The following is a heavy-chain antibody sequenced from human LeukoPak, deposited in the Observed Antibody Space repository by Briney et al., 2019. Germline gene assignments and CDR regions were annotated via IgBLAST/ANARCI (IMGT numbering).Heavy chain of an antibody. J-gene: IGHJ6*03. V-gene: IGHV3-53*01. D-gene: IGHD5-12*01. CDR2: IYSGGST. CDR3: ARGVATIDYYYYMDV. Sequence: GGSLRLSCAASGFTVSSNYMSWVRQAPGKGLEWVSVIYSGGSTYYADSVKGRFTISRDNSKNTLYLQMNSLRAEDTAVYYCARGVATIDYYYYMDVWGKGTTVTISS. CDR1: GFTVSSNY.